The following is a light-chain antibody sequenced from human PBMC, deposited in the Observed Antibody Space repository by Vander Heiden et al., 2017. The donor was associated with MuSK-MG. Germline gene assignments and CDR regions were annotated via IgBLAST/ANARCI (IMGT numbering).Light chain of an antibody. V-gene: IGKV1-39*01. CDR3: QQIDSTPLFT. CDR1: QSISSY. CDR2: AAS. Sequence: DIQMTQSPSSLSASVGDRVTITCRASQSISSYLNWYQQKPGKAPKLLIYAASSLQSGVPSRFSGSGYGTDFTLTISSRQPEDFATYYCQQIDSTPLFTFGHGTKVDIK. J-gene: IGKJ3*01.